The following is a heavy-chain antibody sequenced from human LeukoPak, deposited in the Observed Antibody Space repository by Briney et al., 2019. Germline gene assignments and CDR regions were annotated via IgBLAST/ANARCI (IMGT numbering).Heavy chain of an antibody. CDR3: ARPGEGYCSSTSCYAWYYFDY. CDR2: INHSGST. CDR1: GGSFSGYY. D-gene: IGHD2-2*01. J-gene: IGHJ4*02. V-gene: IGHV4-34*01. Sequence: PSETLSLTCAGYGGSFSGYYWSWIRQPPGKGLEWIGEINHSGSTNYNPSLKSRVTISVDTSKNQFSLKLSSVTAADTAVYYCARPGEGYCSSTSCYAWYYFDYWGQGTLVTVSS.